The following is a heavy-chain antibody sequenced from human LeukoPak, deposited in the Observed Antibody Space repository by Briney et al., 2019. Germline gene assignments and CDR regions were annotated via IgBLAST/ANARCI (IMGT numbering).Heavy chain of an antibody. J-gene: IGHJ4*02. CDR2: IKSKTDGGTI. V-gene: IGHV3-15*01. Sequence: GGSLRLSCAASGFTLSDFWFSWVRQAPGKGLEWVGRIKSKTDGGTIDYAAPVKGRFTIPRDDSKNTLYLQMSSLKTEDTAIYYCTTDLALAAAGLTGFDYWGQGTLVTVSS. CDR1: GFTLSDFW. CDR3: TTDLALAAAGLTGFDY. D-gene: IGHD6-13*01.